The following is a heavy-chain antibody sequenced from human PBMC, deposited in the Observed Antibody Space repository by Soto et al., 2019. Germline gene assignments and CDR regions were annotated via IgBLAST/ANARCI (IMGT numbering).Heavy chain of an antibody. V-gene: IGHV4-39*01. D-gene: IGHD6-6*01. J-gene: IGHJ4*02. CDR2: IKYSGTT. CDR3: ARVGSSIAVRPIDS. Sequence: SETLSLTCTVSGCSISSSSCHWGWIRQPPGKGLEWIASIKYSGTTFYNPSLKSRVTLSVDTSKNQFALKLSSVTATETAVYYCARVGSSIAVRPIDSWGQGTLVTVSS. CDR1: GCSISSSSCH.